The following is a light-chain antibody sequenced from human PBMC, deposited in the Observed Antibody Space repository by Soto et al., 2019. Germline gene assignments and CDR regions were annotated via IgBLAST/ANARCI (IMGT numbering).Light chain of an antibody. CDR3: SSYTRSSTQV. CDR2: EVS. V-gene: IGLV2-14*01. CDR1: SSDVGHYNF. J-gene: IGLJ3*02. Sequence: QSALTQPASVSGSPGQSITISCTGTSSDVGHYNFVSWYQQYPGKVPKLIIYEVSNRPSGISDRFSGSKSDNTASLTISGLQAEDEANYYCSSYTRSSTQVFGGGTKLTVL.